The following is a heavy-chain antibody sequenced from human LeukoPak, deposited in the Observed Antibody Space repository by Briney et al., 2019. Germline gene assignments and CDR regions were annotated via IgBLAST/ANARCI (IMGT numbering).Heavy chain of an antibody. CDR1: GHPFTDYG. V-gene: IGHV1-18*01. D-gene: IGHD6-13*01. CDR2: ITAYSGNR. CDR3: ARSSAAGTPYFDY. J-gene: IGHJ4*02. Sequence: ASVIVSCKTSGHPFTDYGVTWVRQAPGQGLEWMGWITAYSGNRNYAQKFQGRVTMTTDTSTSTAYMELRSLRSDDTAVYYCARSSAAGTPYFDYWGQGTLVTVSS.